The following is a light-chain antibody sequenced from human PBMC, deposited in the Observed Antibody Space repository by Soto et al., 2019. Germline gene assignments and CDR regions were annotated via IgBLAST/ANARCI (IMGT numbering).Light chain of an antibody. J-gene: IGLJ1*01. Sequence: QSMRTASPSVSEAPGQRGTLSCAGSSSNIGAGYDVHWYQQLPGAAPKLLIYDNNNRPSGVPDRFSGSKSGASASLAITGLQAEDDSYYYCQSHDIRLSGYGLGTGT. V-gene: IGLV1-40*01. CDR3: QSHDIRLSGYG. CDR1: SSNIGAGYD. CDR2: DNN.